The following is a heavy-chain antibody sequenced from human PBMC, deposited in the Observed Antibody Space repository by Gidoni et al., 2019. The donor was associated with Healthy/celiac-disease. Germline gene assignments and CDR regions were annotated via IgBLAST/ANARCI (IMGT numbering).Heavy chain of an antibody. J-gene: IGHJ3*02. D-gene: IGHD2-21*02. CDR2: IYSGGST. CDR3: ARGEAYCGGDCWDGEIVAFDI. CDR1: GFTVSSNY. V-gene: IGHV3-53*01. Sequence: EVQLVESGGGLIQPGGSLRLYCAASGFTVSSNYMSWVRQAPGKGLEWVSVIYSGGSTYYADSVKGRFTISRYNSKNTLYLQMNSLRAEDTAVYYCARGEAYCGGDCWDGEIVAFDIWGQGTMVTVSS.